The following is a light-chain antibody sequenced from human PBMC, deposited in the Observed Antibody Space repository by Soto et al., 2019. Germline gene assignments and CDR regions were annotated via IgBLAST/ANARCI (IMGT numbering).Light chain of an antibody. CDR2: GVS. CDR1: QSVTSNY. Sequence: EIVLTQSPGTLSLSPGERATLSCRASQSVTSNYLAWYQQKPGQAPRLLIFGVSSRATGIPDKFSGSGSGTDFTLTISRLEPDDFAVYYCQHYGGPSWTFGQGTKVDIK. V-gene: IGKV3-20*01. J-gene: IGKJ1*01. CDR3: QHYGGPSWT.